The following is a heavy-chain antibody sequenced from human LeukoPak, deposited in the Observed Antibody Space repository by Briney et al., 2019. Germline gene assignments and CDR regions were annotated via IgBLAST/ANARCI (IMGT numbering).Heavy chain of an antibody. CDR3: ARVSISGYQLTANDY. D-gene: IGHD6-25*01. J-gene: IGHJ4*02. V-gene: IGHV1-69*04. CDR1: GGTFSSYA. CDR2: IIPILGIA. Sequence: SVKVSCKASGGTFSSYAISWVRQAPGQGLEWMGRIIPILGIANYAQKFQGRVTITADKSTSTAYMELSSLRSEDTAVYYCARVSISGYQLTANDYWGQGTLVTVSS.